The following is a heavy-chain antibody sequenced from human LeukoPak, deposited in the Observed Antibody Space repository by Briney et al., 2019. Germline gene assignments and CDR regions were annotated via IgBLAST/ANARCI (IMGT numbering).Heavy chain of an antibody. D-gene: IGHD3-10*01. CDR2: IYYSGST. J-gene: IGHJ4*02. CDR1: GGSISSYY. CDR3: ARGRYYGSEYYFDY. V-gene: IGHV4-59*01. Sequence: SETLSLTCTVSGGSISSYYWSWIRQPPGKGLEWIGYIYYSGSTNYNPSLKSRVTISVDTSKNQFSLKLSSVTAADTAMYYCARGRYYGSEYYFDYWGQGTLVTVSS.